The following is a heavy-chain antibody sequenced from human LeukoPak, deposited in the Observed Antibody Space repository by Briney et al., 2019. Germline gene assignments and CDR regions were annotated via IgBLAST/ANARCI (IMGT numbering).Heavy chain of an antibody. V-gene: IGHV3-74*01. CDR3: ARGLLGVDY. Sequence: GGSLRLSCAASGFTFGGYWMHWVRQAPGKGLVWVSQIDTDGSSTNYADSVQGRFTISRDNARNTLYLQMNSLRAEDTAVYYCARGLLGVDYWGQGTLVTVSS. CDR2: IDTDGSST. CDR1: GFTFGGYW. J-gene: IGHJ4*02. D-gene: IGHD2-21*01.